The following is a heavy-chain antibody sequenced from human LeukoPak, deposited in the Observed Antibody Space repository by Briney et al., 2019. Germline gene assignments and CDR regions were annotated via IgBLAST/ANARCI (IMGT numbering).Heavy chain of an antibody. J-gene: IGHJ4*02. V-gene: IGHV4-34*01. CDR3: ARRYSSGWYYFDY. D-gene: IGHD6-19*01. CDR2: IDHSGST. Sequence: SETLSLTCAVYGGSFSGYYWNWIRQSPGKGLEWIGEIDHSGSTNYNPSLKSRVTLSVDTFKSQLSLKLSSETAADTAVYYCARRYSSGWYYFDYWGQGTLVTVSS. CDR1: GGSFSGYY.